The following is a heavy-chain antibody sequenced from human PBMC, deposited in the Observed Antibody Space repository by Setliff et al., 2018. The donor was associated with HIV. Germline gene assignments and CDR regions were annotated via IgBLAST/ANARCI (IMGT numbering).Heavy chain of an antibody. CDR2: ISSSGNSI. J-gene: IGHJ4*02. Sequence: GGSLRLSCAVSGLTFSRYGFHWVRQAPGKGLEWISYISSSGNSIYYAESVKGRFTISRDNAKNSLSLQMNSLRAEDTAVYYCARGEPTILVVPAAFFDYWGQGTLVTVSS. CDR1: GLTFSRYG. V-gene: IGHV3-48*04. D-gene: IGHD2-2*01. CDR3: ARGEPTILVVPAAFFDY.